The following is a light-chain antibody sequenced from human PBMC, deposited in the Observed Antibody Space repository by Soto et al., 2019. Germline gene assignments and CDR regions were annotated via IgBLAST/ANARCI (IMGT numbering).Light chain of an antibody. CDR3: QQYGSSPLT. J-gene: IGKJ4*01. CDR1: QSVSRSY. V-gene: IGKV3-20*01. CDR2: GAS. Sequence: DIVLTQSPGTLSLSPGDTATLSCRASQSVSRSYLAWYQQKPGQAPRLLIYGASIRATGIPDRFNGSGSGIDFTLTISRLEPEDFAVYYCQQYGSSPLTCGGGAKVEIK.